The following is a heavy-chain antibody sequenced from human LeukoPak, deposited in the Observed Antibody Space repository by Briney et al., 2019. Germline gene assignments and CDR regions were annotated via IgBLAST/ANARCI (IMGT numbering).Heavy chain of an antibody. CDR3: TRDLLGGSGTFDP. V-gene: IGHV1-2*02. CDR2: INPDGGDT. J-gene: IGHJ5*02. CDR1: GYTFTGYY. D-gene: IGHD3-10*01. Sequence: ASVKVSCKASGYTFTGYYLHWVRQAPGQGLEWMGWINPDGGDTNYLQKFQGRVTMTRGTSISTAYMELSRLNSDDTAVYYCTRDLLGGSGTFDPWGQGTLVTVSS.